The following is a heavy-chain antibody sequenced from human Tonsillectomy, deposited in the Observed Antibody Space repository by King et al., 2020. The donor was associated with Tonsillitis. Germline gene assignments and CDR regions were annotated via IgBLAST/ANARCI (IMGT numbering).Heavy chain of an antibody. V-gene: IGHV5-51*01. Sequence: QLVQSGAEVKKPGESLKISCKGSGYSFINYWIGWVRQMPGKGLECVGIIYPGDSDTRYSPSFQGQVTISADKSTSTAYLPWSSLKASDAAMYYCARQTFGSATSYYFDYWGQGTLVAVSS. CDR1: GYSFINYW. J-gene: IGHJ4*02. CDR2: IYPGDSDT. D-gene: IGHD2-2*01. CDR3: ARQTFGSATSYYFDY.